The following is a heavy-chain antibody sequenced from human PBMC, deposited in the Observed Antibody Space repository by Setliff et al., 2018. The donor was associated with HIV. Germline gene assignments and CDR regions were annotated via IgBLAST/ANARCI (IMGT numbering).Heavy chain of an antibody. CDR1: RFAVSRNY. CDR2: IDGSGAT. V-gene: IGHV3-53*01. Sequence: GGSLRLSCVVSRFAVSRNYMSWVRQTPGKGLEWVSGIDGSGATDYEDSVKGRFTISRDNSKNTLYLQMNSLRPEDTAVYYCARATKTPYSSSWSIPGAFDIWGQGTMVTVSS. D-gene: IGHD6-13*01. J-gene: IGHJ3*02. CDR3: ARATKTPYSSSWSIPGAFDI.